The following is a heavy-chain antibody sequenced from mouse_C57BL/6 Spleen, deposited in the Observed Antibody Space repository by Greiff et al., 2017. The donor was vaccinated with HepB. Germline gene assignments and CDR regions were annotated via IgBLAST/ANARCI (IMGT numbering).Heavy chain of an antibody. J-gene: IGHJ4*01. CDR2: IDPETGGT. V-gene: IGHV1-15*01. D-gene: IGHD2-3*01. CDR3: TRWLLRTEYAMDY. CDR1: GYTFTDYE. Sequence: QVQLQQSGAELVRPGASVTLSCKASGYTFTDYEMHWVKQTPVHGLEWIGAIDPETGGTAYNQKFKGKAILTADKSSSTAYMELRSLTSEDSAVYYCTRWLLRTEYAMDYWGQGTSVTVSS.